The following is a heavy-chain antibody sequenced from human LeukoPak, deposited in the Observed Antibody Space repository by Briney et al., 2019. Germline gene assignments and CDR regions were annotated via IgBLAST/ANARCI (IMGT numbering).Heavy chain of an antibody. CDR1: GGSISSYY. CDR3: AIGDGGAALDY. Sequence: SETLSLTCTVSGGSISSYYWSWIRQPSGKGLEWIGYIYYSGSTNYNPSLKSRVIISVDTSKNQFSLKVSSVTAADTAVYYCAIGDGGAALDYWGQGTLVTVSS. CDR2: IYYSGST. J-gene: IGHJ4*02. V-gene: IGHV4-59*01. D-gene: IGHD3-10*01.